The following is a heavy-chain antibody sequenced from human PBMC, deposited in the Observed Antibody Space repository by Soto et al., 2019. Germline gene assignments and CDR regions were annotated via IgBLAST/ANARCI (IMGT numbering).Heavy chain of an antibody. CDR3: ARGQRFSDWFDP. Sequence: SSETLSLTCTVSGGSMTSYYWTWIRQPAGKGLEWIGRVYSSGGTHYNPSLKSRVTISLDTSKNQFSLRLLSVTDADTAVYFCARGQRFSDWFDPWGQGTLGTVSS. CDR1: GGSMTSYY. CDR2: VYSSGGT. D-gene: IGHD3-3*01. J-gene: IGHJ5*02. V-gene: IGHV4-4*07.